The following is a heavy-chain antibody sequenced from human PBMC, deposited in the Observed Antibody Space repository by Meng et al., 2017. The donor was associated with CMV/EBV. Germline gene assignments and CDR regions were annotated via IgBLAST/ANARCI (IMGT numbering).Heavy chain of an antibody. J-gene: IGHJ4*02. Sequence: GESLKISCAACGFTFSSYDMHWVRQATGKGLEWVSAIGTAGDTYYPGSVKGQFTISRENAKNSLYLQMNSLGAGDTAVYYCARDWEFAPPDYWGQGTLVTVSS. CDR1: GFTFSSYD. CDR3: ARDWEFAPPDY. V-gene: IGHV3-13*03. CDR2: IGTAGDT. D-gene: IGHD1-26*01.